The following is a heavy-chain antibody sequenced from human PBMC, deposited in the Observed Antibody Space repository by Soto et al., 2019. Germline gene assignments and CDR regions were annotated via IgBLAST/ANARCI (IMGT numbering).Heavy chain of an antibody. D-gene: IGHD1-26*01. J-gene: IGHJ4*02. CDR3: ARVPAPGSTQSPNYFDF. CDR2: ISLGSAYI. CDR1: GFSFSDYS. Sequence: GGSLRLSCAASGFSFSDYSLNWVHQAPGKGLEWVSFISLGSAYIHYADSVKGRFTISRDDANNSLYLLMNSLRAEDTAVYFCARVPAPGSTQSPNYFDFWGQGTLVTVSS. V-gene: IGHV3-21*01.